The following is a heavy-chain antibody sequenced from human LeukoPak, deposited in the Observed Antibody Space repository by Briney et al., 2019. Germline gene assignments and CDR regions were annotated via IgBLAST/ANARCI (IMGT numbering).Heavy chain of an antibody. CDR2: IIPIFGTA. CDR3: ARIAAAGLNWFDP. V-gene: IGHV1-69*13. Sequence: GASVKVSCKASGGTFSSYAISWVRQAPGQGLEWMGGIIPIFGTANYAQKFQGRVTITADESTSTAYMELSSLRSEDTAVYYCARIAAAGLNWFDPWGRGTLVTVSS. CDR1: GGTFSSYA. J-gene: IGHJ5*02. D-gene: IGHD6-13*01.